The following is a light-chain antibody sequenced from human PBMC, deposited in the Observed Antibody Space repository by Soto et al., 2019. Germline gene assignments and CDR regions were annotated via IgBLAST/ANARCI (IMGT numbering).Light chain of an antibody. CDR2: DAS. Sequence: EIVLTQSPATLSLSPGERATLSCRASQSVSNNLGWYQQKPGQAPRLLIYDASNRATDIPARFSGSGSGTDFTLTINSLEPEDFAVYYCQQRSNWPRTFGQGPKLEIK. J-gene: IGKJ2*01. CDR3: QQRSNWPRT. V-gene: IGKV3-11*01. CDR1: QSVSNN.